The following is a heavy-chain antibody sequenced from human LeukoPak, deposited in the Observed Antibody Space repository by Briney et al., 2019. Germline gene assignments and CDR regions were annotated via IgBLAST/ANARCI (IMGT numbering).Heavy chain of an antibody. CDR1: GGSFSGYY. Sequence: SETLSLTGAVYGGSFSGYYWSWIRQPPGKGLEWMGEINHSGSTNYNPSLKSRVTISVDTSKNQFSLKLSSVTAADTAVYYCARSITSSWYGDFQHWGQGTLVTVSS. CDR3: ARSITSSWYGDFQH. V-gene: IGHV4-34*01. J-gene: IGHJ1*01. CDR2: INHSGST. D-gene: IGHD6-13*01.